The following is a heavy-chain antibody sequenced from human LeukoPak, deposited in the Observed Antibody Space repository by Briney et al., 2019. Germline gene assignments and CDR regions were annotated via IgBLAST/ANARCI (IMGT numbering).Heavy chain of an antibody. D-gene: IGHD3-16*01. Sequence: PGGSLRLSCAASGFTFRSYWMHWVRQAPGKGLEWVSRVIRDGSFTNYADSVKGRFTISRDNSKNTLYLQMNSLRAEDTAVYYCAREEPDYDEWFDPWGQGTLVTVSS. CDR3: AREEPDYDEWFDP. CDR1: GFTFRSYW. V-gene: IGHV3-74*01. CDR2: VIRDGSFT. J-gene: IGHJ5*02.